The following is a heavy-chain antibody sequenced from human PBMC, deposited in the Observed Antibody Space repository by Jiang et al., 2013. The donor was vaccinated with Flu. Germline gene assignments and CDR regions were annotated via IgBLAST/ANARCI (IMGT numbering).Heavy chain of an antibody. CDR1: GVTFSTDA. D-gene: IGHD2-8*01. CDR2: IIPFDGIA. V-gene: IGHV1-69*04. Sequence: SGAEVKKPGSSVKVSCKASGVTFSTDAISWVRQAPGQGLEWLGRIIPFDGIANYAQKFQGRVTITADKSTSTAYMELSSLKSEDTALYYCARDRPGVQGRYYFDYCGQGTLVTVSS. J-gene: IGHJ4*02. CDR3: ARDRPGVQGRYYFDY.